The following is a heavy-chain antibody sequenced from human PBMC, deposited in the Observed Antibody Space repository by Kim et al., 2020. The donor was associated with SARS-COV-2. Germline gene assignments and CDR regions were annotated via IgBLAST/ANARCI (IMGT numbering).Heavy chain of an antibody. D-gene: IGHD6-13*01. J-gene: IGHJ5*02. CDR3: ARNPYSSRWYEVYDP. CDR2: MNPNSGNT. CDR1: GYTFTSYD. V-gene: IGHV1-8*01. Sequence: ASVKVSCKASGYTFTSYDINWVRQATGQGLEWMGWMNPNSGNTSYAQKLRGRVTMTRNTSISTAYMELSSLRSEDTAVYYCARNPYSSRWYEVYDPWGQGTQVTVSS.